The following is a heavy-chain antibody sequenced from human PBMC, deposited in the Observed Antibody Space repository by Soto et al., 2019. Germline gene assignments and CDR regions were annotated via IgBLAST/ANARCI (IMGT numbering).Heavy chain of an antibody. CDR2: ISGSGGST. CDR3: AKEDVTIMIVGTNAFDI. J-gene: IGHJ3*02. D-gene: IGHD3-22*01. CDR1: GFTFSSYA. Sequence: GGSLRLSCAASGFTFSSYAMSWVRQAPGKGLEWVSAISGSGGSTYCADSVKGRFTISRDNSKNTLYLQMNSLRAEDTAVYYCAKEDVTIMIVGTNAFDIWGQGTMVTVSS. V-gene: IGHV3-23*01.